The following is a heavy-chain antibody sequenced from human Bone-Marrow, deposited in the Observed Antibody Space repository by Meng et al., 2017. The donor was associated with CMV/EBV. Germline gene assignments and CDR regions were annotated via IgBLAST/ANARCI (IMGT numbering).Heavy chain of an antibody. Sequence: SLKISCAASGFTFDDYAMHWVRQAPGKGLEWVPGISWNSGSIGYADSVKGRFTISRDNAKNSLYLQMNSLRAEDMALYYCAKDMSRVVVPAAIDYWGQGTLVTVSS. J-gene: IGHJ4*02. CDR2: ISWNSGSI. CDR1: GFTFDDYA. V-gene: IGHV3-9*03. CDR3: AKDMSRVVVPAAIDY. D-gene: IGHD2-2*01.